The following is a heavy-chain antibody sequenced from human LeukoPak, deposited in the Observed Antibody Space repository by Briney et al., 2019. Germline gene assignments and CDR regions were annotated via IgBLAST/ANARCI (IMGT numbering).Heavy chain of an antibody. CDR1: GGSISSSSYY. D-gene: IGHD3-3*01. CDR3: ARGLTYYDFWSGYWEKYYFDY. Sequence: SETLSLTCTVSGGSISSSSYYWGWIRQPPGKGLEWIGSAYYSGSTYYNPSLKSRVTISVDTSKSQFSLKLSSVTAADTAVYYCARGLTYYDFWSGYWEKYYFDYWGQGTLVTVSS. V-gene: IGHV4-39*07. J-gene: IGHJ4*02. CDR2: AYYSGST.